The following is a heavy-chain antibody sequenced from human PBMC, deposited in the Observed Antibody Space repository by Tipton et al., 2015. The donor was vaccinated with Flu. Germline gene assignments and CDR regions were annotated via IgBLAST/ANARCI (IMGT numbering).Heavy chain of an antibody. CDR1: GFTFSSYA. Sequence: SLRLSCAASGFTFSSYAMHWVRQAPGKGLEWVAVISYDGSNKYYADSVKGRFTISRDNSKNTLYLQMNSLRAEDTAVYYCARDHQYSSSLVDYFDYWGQGTLVTVSS. J-gene: IGHJ4*02. D-gene: IGHD6-6*01. V-gene: IGHV3-30-3*01. CDR3: ARDHQYSSSLVDYFDY. CDR2: ISYDGSNK.